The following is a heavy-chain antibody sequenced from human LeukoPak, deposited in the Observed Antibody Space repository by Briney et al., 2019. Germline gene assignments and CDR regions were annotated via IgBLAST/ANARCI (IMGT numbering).Heavy chain of an antibody. CDR1: GFTFSSYA. CDR3: ATPIGYCGGGSCYKGDVGNDAFDI. V-gene: IGHV3-30*04. D-gene: IGHD2-15*01. Sequence: PGGSLRLSCAASGFTFSSYAMHWVRQAPGKGLEWVAVISYDGSNKYYADSVKGRFTISRDNSKNTLYLQMNSLRAEDTAVYYCATPIGYCGGGSCYKGDVGNDAFDIWGQGTMVTVSS. J-gene: IGHJ3*02. CDR2: ISYDGSNK.